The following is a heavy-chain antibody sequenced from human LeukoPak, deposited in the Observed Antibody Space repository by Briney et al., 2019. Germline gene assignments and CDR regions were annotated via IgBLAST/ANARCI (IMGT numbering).Heavy chain of an antibody. CDR3: ARQMGFDSSGQHFDY. CDR1: GYTFADYY. V-gene: IGHV1-2*06. D-gene: IGHD3-22*01. CDR2: INPNSGGT. J-gene: IGHJ4*02. Sequence: ASVKVSCKASGYTFADYYMHWVRQAPGQGLEWMGRINPNSGGTNYAQKFQGRVTMTRDTSITTAYMELSGLRSDDTAVYYCARQMGFDSSGQHFDYWGQGTLVTVSS.